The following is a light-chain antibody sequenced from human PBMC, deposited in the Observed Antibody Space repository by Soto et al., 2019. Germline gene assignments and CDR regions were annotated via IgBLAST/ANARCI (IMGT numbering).Light chain of an antibody. V-gene: IGKV3-20*01. CDR3: HQYDSWT. Sequence: EIVLTQSPATLSLSPGERAALSCGASQSCNSIYLAWYQQKPGQAPRLLIYGASSRATGIPDRFSGSGSGTDFTLTISRLEPEDFAVYYCHQYDSWTFGQGTKVDIK. CDR1: QSCNSIY. J-gene: IGKJ1*01. CDR2: GAS.